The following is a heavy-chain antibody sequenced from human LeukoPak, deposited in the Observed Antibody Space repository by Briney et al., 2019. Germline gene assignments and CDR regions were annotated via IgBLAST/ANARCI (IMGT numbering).Heavy chain of an antibody. CDR3: ARDVRGSNSLDW. D-gene: IGHD3-10*01. CDR2: IYSGGKI. J-gene: IGHJ1*01. Sequence: PGGSLRLSCAASGFTVSTNYMSWVRQAPGKGLEWVSLIYSGGKIYSEVSVKGRYINSRDRYKNTQYLQKNNLRGEDTAVYYCARDVRGSNSLDWWGQGPVVSVFS. CDR1: GFTVSTNY. V-gene: IGHV3-66*01.